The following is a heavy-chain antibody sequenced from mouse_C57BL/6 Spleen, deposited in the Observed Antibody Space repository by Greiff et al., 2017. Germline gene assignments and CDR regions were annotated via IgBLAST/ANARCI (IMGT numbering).Heavy chain of an antibody. Sequence: VQLQQSGPELVKPGASVKLSCKASGYTFTDYNMHWVKQSHGKSLEWIGYINPNNGGTSYNQKFKGKATLTVNKSSSTAYMELRSLTSEDSAVYYSARGFYYGGGWFAYWGQGTLVTVSA. V-gene: IGHV1-22*01. CDR1: GYTFTDYN. D-gene: IGHD1-1*01. CDR2: INPNNGGT. CDR3: ARGFYYGGGWFAY. J-gene: IGHJ3*01.